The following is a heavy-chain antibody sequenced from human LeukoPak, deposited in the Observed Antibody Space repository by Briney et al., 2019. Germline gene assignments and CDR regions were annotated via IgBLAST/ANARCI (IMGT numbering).Heavy chain of an antibody. J-gene: IGHJ4*02. CDR3: AGGGGVGAKY. CDR2: IYISSNT. V-gene: IGHV3-53*01. CDR1: GFNVSSNH. D-gene: IGHD1-26*01. Sequence: PGGSLRLSCAASGFNVSSNHMRWVRQAPGKGLEWVSLIYISSNTYYADSVKGRFTISRDNSKNTLYLQMNSLRAEDTAVYYCAGGGGVGAKYWGQGTLVTVSS.